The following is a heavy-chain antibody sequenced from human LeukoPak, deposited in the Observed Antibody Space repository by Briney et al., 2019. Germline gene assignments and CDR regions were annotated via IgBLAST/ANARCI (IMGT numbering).Heavy chain of an antibody. Sequence: GGSLRLSCAASGFIFSSYAMSWVRQAPGKGLEWVSAISASGGSTYYADSVKGRFTISRDKSKNTLYLQMNSLRAEDTAVYYCAKARDYCSSTNCYGEYYFDYWGQGTLVTVSS. CDR3: AKARDYCSSTNCYGEYYFDY. CDR2: ISASGGST. D-gene: IGHD2-2*01. J-gene: IGHJ4*02. V-gene: IGHV3-23*01. CDR1: GFIFSSYA.